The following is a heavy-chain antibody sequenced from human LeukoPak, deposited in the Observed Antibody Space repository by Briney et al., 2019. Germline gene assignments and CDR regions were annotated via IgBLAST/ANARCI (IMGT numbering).Heavy chain of an antibody. CDR2: INQDGSGK. CDR3: ARDFLTGTFELLYY. Sequence: GGSLRLSCAASGFTFSSYWMSWVRQAPGKGLEWVANINQDGSGKYYVDSVKGRLTISRDNAKNSLYLQMNSLRADDTAVYYCARDFLTGTFELLYYCGQGTLFTVSS. J-gene: IGHJ4*02. D-gene: IGHD1/OR15-1a*01. V-gene: IGHV3-7*01. CDR1: GFTFSSYW.